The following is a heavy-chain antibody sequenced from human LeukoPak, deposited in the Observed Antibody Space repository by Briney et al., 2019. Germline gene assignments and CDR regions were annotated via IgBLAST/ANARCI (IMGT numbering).Heavy chain of an antibody. CDR2: IIPIFGTA. Sequence: SAKVSCKASGGTFSSYAISWVRQAPGQGLEWMGGIIPIFGTANYAQKFQGRVTITTDESTSTAYMELSSLRSEDTAVYYCARSADLPDTAMATGGAFDIWGQGTMVTVSS. V-gene: IGHV1-69*05. D-gene: IGHD5-18*01. CDR3: ARSADLPDTAMATGGAFDI. J-gene: IGHJ3*02. CDR1: GGTFSSYA.